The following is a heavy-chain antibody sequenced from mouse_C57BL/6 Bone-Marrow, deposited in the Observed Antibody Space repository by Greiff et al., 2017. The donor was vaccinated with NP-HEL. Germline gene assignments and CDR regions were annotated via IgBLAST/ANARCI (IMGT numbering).Heavy chain of an antibody. CDR2: INPNYGTT. V-gene: IGHV1-39*01. D-gene: IGHD1-1*01. J-gene: IGHJ4*01. CDR1: GYSFTDYN. Sequence: VQLKESGPELVKPGASVKISCKASGYSFTDYNMNWVKQSNGKSLEWIGVINPNYGTTSYNQKFKGKATLTVDQSSSTAYMQLNSLTSEDSAVYFCARNYGSSYCFYAMDYWGQGTSVTVSS. CDR3: ARNYGSSYCFYAMDY.